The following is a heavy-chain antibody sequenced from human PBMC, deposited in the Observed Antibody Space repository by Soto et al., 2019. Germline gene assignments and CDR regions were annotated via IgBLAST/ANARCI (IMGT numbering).Heavy chain of an antibody. Sequence: SQTLSLTCAISGDSVSSNSAAWNWIRQSPSRGLEWLGRTYYRSKWYNDYAVSVKSRITINPDTSKNQFSLQLNSVTPEDTAVYYCARDSHIVVVVAATIDYYYYGMDVWGQGTTVTVS. CDR2: TYYRSKWYN. J-gene: IGHJ6*02. CDR3: ARDSHIVVVVAATIDYYYYGMDV. D-gene: IGHD2-15*01. CDR1: GDSVSSNSAA. V-gene: IGHV6-1*01.